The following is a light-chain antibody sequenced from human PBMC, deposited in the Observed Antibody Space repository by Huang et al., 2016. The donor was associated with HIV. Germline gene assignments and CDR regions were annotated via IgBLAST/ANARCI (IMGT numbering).Light chain of an antibody. CDR3: QQYNSYPLT. CDR2: KTS. J-gene: IGKJ4*01. V-gene: IGKV1-5*03. Sequence: DIQMTQSPPTLSGFVGDRVTITCRASQNIGGWLSWYQQKPGTAPKVLIYKTSTLESGGPSRFSGSGSGTEFTLIINNLQPGDSAMYYCQQYNSYPLTFGGGTKVEI. CDR1: QNIGGW.